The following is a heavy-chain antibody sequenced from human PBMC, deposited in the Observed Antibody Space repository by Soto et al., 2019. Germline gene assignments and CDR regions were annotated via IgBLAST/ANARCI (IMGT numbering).Heavy chain of an antibody. D-gene: IGHD3-10*01. J-gene: IGHJ4*02. CDR2: IYWDDDK. V-gene: IGHV2-5*02. Sequence: QNTLKESGPPLVEPTQTRTLTCTFSELSLSTSGVGVGWIRQPRGKALEWLALIYWDDDKRYSPSLKSRLTITKVTSNSQVVLTMTNMDPVDTATYYCLRSNVFRWFGFDSWGQGTLVTVPS. CDR3: LRSNVFRWFGFDS. CDR1: ELSLSTSGVG.